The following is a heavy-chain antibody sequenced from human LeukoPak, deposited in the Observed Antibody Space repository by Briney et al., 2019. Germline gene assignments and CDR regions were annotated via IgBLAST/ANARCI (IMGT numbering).Heavy chain of an antibody. CDR3: AKVLGFGELSRYFDL. D-gene: IGHD3-10*01. J-gene: IGHJ2*01. CDR2: ISGSDGST. CDR1: GFTFRSYG. V-gene: IGHV3-23*01. Sequence: PGGSLRLSCAASGFTFRSYGMSWVRQAPGKGLEWVSGISGSDGSTYYADSVKGRFNISRDNSKNTLYLQMNSLRAEDTAVYYCAKVLGFGELSRYFDLWGRGTLVTVSS.